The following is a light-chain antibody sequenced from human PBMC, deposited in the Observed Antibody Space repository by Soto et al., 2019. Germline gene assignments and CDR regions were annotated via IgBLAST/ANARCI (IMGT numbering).Light chain of an antibody. J-gene: IGKJ4*01. CDR2: XAS. V-gene: IGKV3-15*01. Sequence: DIGLTNCASTLSVSPGESATLSCRASQSFSSYLDWDEPKPGQAHRASXXXASTRATRIPARFSGSGSGTEFTLTIRRLEPEDFGGDCCQQYGGAPLLPLGGGTKVDI. CDR3: QQYGGAPLLP. CDR1: QSFSSY.